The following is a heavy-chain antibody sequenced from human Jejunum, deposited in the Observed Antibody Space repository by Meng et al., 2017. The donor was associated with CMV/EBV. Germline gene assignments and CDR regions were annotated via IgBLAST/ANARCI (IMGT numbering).Heavy chain of an antibody. V-gene: IGHV3-9*01. CDR3: VKGVDGYNFWYFDL. D-gene: IGHD5-24*01. J-gene: IGHJ2*01. Sequence: SGLRFDDLAMHWVRQRPGKGLEWVSSISWNTNAIDYANSVRGRFTISRDNAKNSLFLQMNSLRSEDTAQYFCVKGVDGYNFWYFDLWGRGTLVTVSS. CDR2: ISWNTNAI. CDR1: GLRFDDLA.